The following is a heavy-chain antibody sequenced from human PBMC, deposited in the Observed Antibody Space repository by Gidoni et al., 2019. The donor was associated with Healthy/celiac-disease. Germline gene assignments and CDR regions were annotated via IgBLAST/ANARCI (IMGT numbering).Heavy chain of an antibody. V-gene: IGHV4-34*01. D-gene: IGHD6-13*01. CDR3: ARPYSSSWYQGGMDV. CDR2: INHSGST. CDR1: GGSFSGYY. J-gene: IGHJ6*02. Sequence: QVQLQQWGAGLLKPSETLSFTCAVYGGSFSGYYWSWIRQPPGKGLEWIGEINHSGSTNYNPSLKSRVTISVDTSKNQFSLKLSSVTAADTAVYYCARPYSSSWYQGGMDVWGQGTTVTVSS.